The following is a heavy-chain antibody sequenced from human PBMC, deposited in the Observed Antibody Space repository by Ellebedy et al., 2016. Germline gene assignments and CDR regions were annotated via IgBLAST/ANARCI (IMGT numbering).Heavy chain of an antibody. CDR3: ARVLSSIWYAPYFDY. V-gene: IGHV4-59*08. CDR1: GGSTSGYY. CDR2: IYYTGST. J-gene: IGHJ4*02. D-gene: IGHD6-13*01. Sequence: SETLSLXXTVSGGSTSGYYWNWIRQPPGKGLEWIGDIYYTGSTNYNPSLKSRVTISLDTSKNQFSLKLSSVTAADTAVYYCARVLSSIWYAPYFDYWGPGALVSVSS.